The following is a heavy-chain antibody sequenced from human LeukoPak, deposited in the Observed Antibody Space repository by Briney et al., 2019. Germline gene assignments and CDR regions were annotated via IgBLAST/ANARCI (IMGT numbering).Heavy chain of an antibody. V-gene: IGHV3-53*01. Sequence: GGSLRLSCAASGFTVSSNYMSWVRQAPGKGLEWVSVIYSGGSTYYADSVKGRFTISRDNSKNTLYLQMNSLRAEDTAVYYCARLYYGSSSYYCLVPWGQGTLVTVSS. D-gene: IGHD3-22*01. CDR3: ARLYYGSSSYYCLVP. J-gene: IGHJ5*02. CDR1: GFTVSSNY. CDR2: IYSGGST.